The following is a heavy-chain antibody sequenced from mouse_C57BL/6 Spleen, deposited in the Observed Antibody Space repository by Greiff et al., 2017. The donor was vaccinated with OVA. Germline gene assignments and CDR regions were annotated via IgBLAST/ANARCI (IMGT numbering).Heavy chain of an antibody. Sequence: QVQLKQSGPELVKPGASVKISCKASGYAFSSSWMNWVKQRPGKGLEWIGRIYPGDGDTNYNGKFKGKATLTADKSSSTAYMQLSSLTSEDSAVYFCARGYSNYGYFDYWGQGTTLTVSS. CDR2: IYPGDGDT. V-gene: IGHV1-82*01. CDR1: GYAFSSSW. CDR3: ARGYSNYGYFDY. D-gene: IGHD2-5*01. J-gene: IGHJ2*01.